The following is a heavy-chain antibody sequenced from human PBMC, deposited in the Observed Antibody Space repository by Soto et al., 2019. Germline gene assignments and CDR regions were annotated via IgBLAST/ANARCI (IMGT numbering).Heavy chain of an antibody. CDR2: VYYTGIT. CDR3: ARQGRPGYCTGGNCYPTFDI. CDR1: CSSMSSSDYD. Sequence: QMHLQQSGPGLVKPSETWSITCTVACSSMSSSDYDWGCILQPPGKGLEWIGSVYYTGITDYKSSLESRVSISADQSKKQFSLRLTSLSAADTAIYFCARQGRPGYCTGGNCYPTFDIWGPWNMVTVSS. D-gene: IGHD2-15*01. J-gene: IGHJ3*02. V-gene: IGHV4-39*01.